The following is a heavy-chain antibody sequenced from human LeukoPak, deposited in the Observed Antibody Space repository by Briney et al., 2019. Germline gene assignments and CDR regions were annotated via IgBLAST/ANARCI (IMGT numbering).Heavy chain of an antibody. D-gene: IGHD2-15*01. CDR2: ISHSGSP. CDR1: DYSITYGYF. V-gene: IGHV4-38-2*01. J-gene: IGHJ4*02. Sequence: SETLSLTCAVSDYSITYGYFWAWIRQPPGKGLEWIGSISHSGSPHYSPTLESRVTISRDTSENKFSLKMTSVTAADTAVYFCASVVRPQGDFDSWGQGTLVIISS. CDR3: ASVVRPQGDFDS.